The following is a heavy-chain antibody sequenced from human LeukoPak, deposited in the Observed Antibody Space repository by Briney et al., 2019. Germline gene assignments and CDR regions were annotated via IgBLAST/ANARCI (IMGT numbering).Heavy chain of an antibody. V-gene: IGHV4-39*01. D-gene: IGHD4-17*01. CDR3: ARHTRTTVTSFNY. Sequence: PSETLSLTCTVSGDSISSTSDYWGWLRQPPGKGLEWIGSFYYGGSSYYNPSLKSRVTISEDTSKNLFSLKVKSVSAADTAEYYCARHTRTTVTSFNYWGQGTQVTVSS. J-gene: IGHJ1*01. CDR2: FYYGGSS. CDR1: GDSISSTSDY.